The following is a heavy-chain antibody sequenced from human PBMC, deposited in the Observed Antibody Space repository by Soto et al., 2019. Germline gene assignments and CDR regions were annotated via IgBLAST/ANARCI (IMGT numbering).Heavy chain of an antibody. CDR3: ARGGTSSRGAVAGYFLY. CDR2: IDYSGNT. D-gene: IGHD1-7*01. Sequence: PSETLSLTCSVSAGSVSGSSHYWNWIRQTPGKGLEWIGHIDYSGNTNYNPSLKSRVTISVDTSKTQFSLKLRSVTAADTAVYYCARGGTSSRGAVAGYFLYRGQGTQVTVSS. V-gene: IGHV4-61*01. CDR1: AGSVSGSSHY. J-gene: IGHJ1*01.